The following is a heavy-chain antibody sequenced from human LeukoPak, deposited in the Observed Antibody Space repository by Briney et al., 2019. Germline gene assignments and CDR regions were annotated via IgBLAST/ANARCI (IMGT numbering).Heavy chain of an antibody. D-gene: IGHD3-3*01. CDR2: ISSSGSTI. CDR1: GFTFSGYS. J-gene: IGHJ5*02. CDR3: ARKSEWYDRFDP. V-gene: IGHV3-48*04. Sequence: PGGSLRLSCAASGFTFSGYSMNWVRQAPGKGLEWVSYISSSGSTIYYADSVKGRFTISRDNAKNSLYLQMNSLRAEDTAVYYCARKSEWYDRFDPWGQGTLVTVSS.